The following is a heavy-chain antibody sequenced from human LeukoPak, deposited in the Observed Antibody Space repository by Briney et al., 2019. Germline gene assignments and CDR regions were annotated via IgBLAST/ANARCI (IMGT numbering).Heavy chain of an antibody. CDR2: FDGNADGT. CDR1: GFTFSRSG. CDR3: ARRNAYCSSGSCSRASYYYYGMDV. D-gene: IGHD2-15*01. V-gene: IGHV3-23*01. J-gene: IGHJ6*02. Sequence: GGSLRLSCATSGFTFSRSGMTWVCQPPGKGLEWVVSFDGNADGTHYADSVKGRCTISRDNSKNTVHLQMNSLRADDTAVYYCARRNAYCSSGSCSRASYYYYGMDVWGQGTTVTVSS.